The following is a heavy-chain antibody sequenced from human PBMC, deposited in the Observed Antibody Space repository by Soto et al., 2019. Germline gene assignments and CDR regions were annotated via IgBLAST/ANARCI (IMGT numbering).Heavy chain of an antibody. CDR3: AKLGITMVRGVFDP. Sequence: PGGSMRLSCAASGFNFSSYAMSWVRKNTGKGLEWVSAISGSGGSTYYADSVKGRFTISRDNSKNTLYLQMNSLRAEDTAVYYCAKLGITMVRGVFDPWGQGTLVTVS. CDR1: GFNFSSYA. J-gene: IGHJ5*02. CDR2: ISGSGGST. V-gene: IGHV3-23*01. D-gene: IGHD3-10*01.